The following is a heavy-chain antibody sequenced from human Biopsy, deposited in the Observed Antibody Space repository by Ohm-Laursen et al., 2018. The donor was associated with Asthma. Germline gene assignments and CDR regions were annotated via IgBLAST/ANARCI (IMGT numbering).Heavy chain of an antibody. D-gene: IGHD3-3*01. Sequence: TLSLTCTVSGGSISSSSYYWGWIRQPPGKGLEWIGSIYYSGSTYYNPPLKSRVTIFVDTSKNQFFLKLSSVTAADMAVYYCARRITIFGVVAYFDYWGQGTLVTVSS. V-gene: IGHV4-39*01. J-gene: IGHJ4*02. CDR1: GGSISSSSYY. CDR3: ARRITIFGVVAYFDY. CDR2: IYYSGST.